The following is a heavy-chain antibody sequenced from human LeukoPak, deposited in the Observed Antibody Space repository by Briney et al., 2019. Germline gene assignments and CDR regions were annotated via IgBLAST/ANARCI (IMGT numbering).Heavy chain of an antibody. CDR3: ARDREWLNWFDP. D-gene: IGHD3-3*01. Sequence: GGSLRLACAASGFTFSSYSMNWVRQAPGKGLEWVSSISSSSSYIYYADSVKGRFTISRDNAKNSLYLQMNSLRAEDTAVYYCARDREWLNWFDPWGQGTLVTVSS. V-gene: IGHV3-21*01. CDR1: GFTFSSYS. CDR2: ISSSSSYI. J-gene: IGHJ5*02.